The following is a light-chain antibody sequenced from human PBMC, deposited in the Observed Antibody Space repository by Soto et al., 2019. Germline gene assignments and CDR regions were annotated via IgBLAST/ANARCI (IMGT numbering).Light chain of an antibody. Sequence: QSALTQPASVSGSPGQSITIFCTGTSSDVGTYNFVSRYQHHPVKAPKLLIYEGSKRPSGVSDRFSGSKSGNTASLTIAGLQAEDEAAYYCCSYTGSTTVVIFGGGTKVTVL. CDR3: CSYTGSTTVVI. J-gene: IGLJ2*01. CDR2: EGS. V-gene: IGLV2-23*01. CDR1: SSDVGTYNF.